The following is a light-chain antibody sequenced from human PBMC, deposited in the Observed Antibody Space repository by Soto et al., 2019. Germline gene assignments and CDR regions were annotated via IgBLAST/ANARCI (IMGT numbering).Light chain of an antibody. Sequence: EIVMTQSPATLSVSPGERATLSCRASPSVTNFLAWYQQKPGQAPRLLIYGAFNRDTGIPARFSGGGSGTEFTLTISSLEPEDFEVYYCQQRSDWTWTFGQGTKVDIK. J-gene: IGKJ1*01. CDR3: QQRSDWTWT. V-gene: IGKV3-11*01. CDR2: GAF. CDR1: PSVTNF.